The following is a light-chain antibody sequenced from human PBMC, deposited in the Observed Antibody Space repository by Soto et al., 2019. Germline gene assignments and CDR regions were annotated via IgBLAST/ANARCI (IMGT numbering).Light chain of an antibody. Sequence: QSALTQPASVSGSLGQSLTISCTGTSSDIGGYEYVSWYQQRPGKAPKLIIYEVSNRPSGVSDRFSGSKSGNTASLTISGLRAEDDSADYCSSYSRTFTVVFGGGTKVTVL. CDR3: SSYSRTFTVV. CDR2: EVS. V-gene: IGLV2-14*01. CDR1: SSDIGGYEY. J-gene: IGLJ2*01.